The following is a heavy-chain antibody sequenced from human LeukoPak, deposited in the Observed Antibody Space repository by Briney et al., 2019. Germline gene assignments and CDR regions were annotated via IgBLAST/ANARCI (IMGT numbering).Heavy chain of an antibody. CDR1: GFTFSSYN. Sequence: PGGSLRLSCAASGFTFSSYNMNWVRQAPGKGLEWVSSISSSSSLIYYADSLKGRFTISRDNAKNSLYLQMNSLRAEDTAVYYCARDSRYCSSTNCYHDYWGQGTLVTVSS. V-gene: IGHV3-21*01. CDR2: ISSSSSLI. J-gene: IGHJ4*02. CDR3: ARDSRYCSSTNCYHDY. D-gene: IGHD2-2*01.